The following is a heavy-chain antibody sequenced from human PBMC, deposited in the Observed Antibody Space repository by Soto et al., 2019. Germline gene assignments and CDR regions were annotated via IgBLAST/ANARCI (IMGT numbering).Heavy chain of an antibody. Sequence: SVRVSCKASGGTFSSFAISWVRQAPGQGLEWMARIIPIFDTANYAQKFQGRVTITADESTSTAYMELSSLRSEDTAVYYCVGYYYNTRGYYYVYWGQGTLVTVSS. V-gene: IGHV1-69*13. CDR1: GGTFSSFA. CDR2: IIPIFDTA. CDR3: VGYYYNTRGYYYVY. J-gene: IGHJ4*02. D-gene: IGHD3-22*01.